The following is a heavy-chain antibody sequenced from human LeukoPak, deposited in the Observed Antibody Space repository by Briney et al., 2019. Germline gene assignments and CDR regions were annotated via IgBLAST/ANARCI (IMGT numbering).Heavy chain of an antibody. CDR3: ARRGGAFDI. Sequence: MASETLSLTCTVSGGSISSYYWSWIRQPPGKGLEWIGYIYTSGSTNYNPSLKSRVTISVDTSKNQFSLKLSSVSAADTAVYYCARRGGAFDIWGQGTMVTASS. CDR2: IYTSGST. CDR1: GGSISSYY. D-gene: IGHD4-23*01. V-gene: IGHV4-4*09. J-gene: IGHJ3*02.